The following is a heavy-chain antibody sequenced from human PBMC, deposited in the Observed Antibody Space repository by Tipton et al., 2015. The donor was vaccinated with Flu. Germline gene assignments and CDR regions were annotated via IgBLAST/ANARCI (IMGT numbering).Heavy chain of an antibody. CDR1: GYTFSNYW. CDR3: VRLLMSSGLSH. D-gene: IGHD3-22*01. CDR2: IYPGDSDA. J-gene: IGHJ4*02. V-gene: IGHV5-51*03. Sequence: VQLVQSGAEVEKPGESLKISCKGSGYTFSNYWIGWVRQMPGKGLEWMGIIYPGDSDAKYSPSLRGQVTMSADKSINTTFLQWNSLKASDTAMYYCVRLLMSSGLSHWGQGSLVTVSS.